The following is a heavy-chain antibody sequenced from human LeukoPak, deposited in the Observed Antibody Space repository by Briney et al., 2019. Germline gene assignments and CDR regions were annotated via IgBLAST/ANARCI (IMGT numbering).Heavy chain of an antibody. Sequence: GGSLRLSCAASGFTVSSNYMSWVRQAPGKGLEWVSVIYSGGSTYYADSVKGRFTISRDNSKNTLYLQMNSLRAEDTAVYYCAKGGCSSTSCYWGRDYYYYYYMDVWGKGTTVTISS. CDR3: AKGGCSSTSCYWGRDYYYYYYMDV. CDR1: GFTVSSNY. V-gene: IGHV3-53*01. J-gene: IGHJ6*03. CDR2: IYSGGST. D-gene: IGHD2-2*01.